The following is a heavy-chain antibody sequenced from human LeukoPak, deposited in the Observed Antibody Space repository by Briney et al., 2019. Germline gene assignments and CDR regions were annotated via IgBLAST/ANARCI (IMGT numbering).Heavy chain of an antibody. CDR1: GFTFSSYS. V-gene: IGHV3-21*01. Sequence: GGSLRLSCAASGFTFSSYSMNWVRQAPGKGLEWVSSISSSSSYIYYADSVKGRFTISRDNAKNSLYLQMNSLRAEDTAVYYCASLGVLTGYNRDFDYCGQGTLVTVSS. J-gene: IGHJ4*02. CDR2: ISSSSSYI. CDR3: ASLGVLTGYNRDFDY. D-gene: IGHD3-9*01.